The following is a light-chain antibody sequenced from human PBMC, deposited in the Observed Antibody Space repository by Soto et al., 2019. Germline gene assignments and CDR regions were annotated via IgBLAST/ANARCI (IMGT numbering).Light chain of an antibody. V-gene: IGKV1-39*01. J-gene: IGKJ3*01. CDR3: QQSYSTLEGLT. CDR1: QSISSY. Sequence: DIQMTQSPSSLSASVGDRVTITCRASQSISSYLNWYQQKPGKAPKLLIYAASSLQSGVPSRFSGSGSGTDFTLTISSLQPEDFATYYYQQSYSTLEGLTFGPGTKVDIK. CDR2: AAS.